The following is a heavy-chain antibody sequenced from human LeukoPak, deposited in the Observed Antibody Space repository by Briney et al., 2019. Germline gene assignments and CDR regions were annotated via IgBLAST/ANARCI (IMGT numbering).Heavy chain of an antibody. Sequence: ASVKVSCKATGYTFTSYGISWVRQAPGQGLEWMGWISAYNGNTNYAQKLQGRVTMTTDTSTSTAYMELRSLRSDDTAVYYCARDLGSSGYYYVADYWGQGTLVTVSS. CDR3: ARDLGSSGYYYVADY. CDR2: ISAYNGNT. J-gene: IGHJ4*02. V-gene: IGHV1-18*01. CDR1: GYTFTSYG. D-gene: IGHD3-22*01.